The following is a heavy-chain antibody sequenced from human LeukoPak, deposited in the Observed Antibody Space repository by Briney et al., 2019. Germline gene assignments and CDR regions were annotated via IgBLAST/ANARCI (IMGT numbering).Heavy chain of an antibody. CDR2: IIPILGIA. V-gene: IGHV1-69*04. D-gene: IGHD3-10*01. Sequence: SVKVSCKASGGTFSSYAISWVRQAPGQGLEWMGRIIPILGIANYAQKFQGRVTITADKSTSTAYMELSSLRSEDTAVYYCARVHQNYYGSGSYYFEAWGQGTLVTVSS. CDR3: ARVHQNYYGSGSYYFEA. J-gene: IGHJ5*02. CDR1: GGTFSSYA.